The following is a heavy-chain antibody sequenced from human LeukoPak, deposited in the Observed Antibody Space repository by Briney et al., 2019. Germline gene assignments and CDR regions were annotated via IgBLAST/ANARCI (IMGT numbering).Heavy chain of an antibody. V-gene: IGHV3-30-3*02. CDR3: AKSAYYDASGYYREYYFDY. CDR1: GFTFSSYA. CDR2: VSYDGSNK. Sequence: GGSLRLSCAASGFTFSSYAMHWVRQAPGKGLEWVAVVSYDGSNKYYADSVKGRFTISRDKTKNTLYLQMNSLRAEDTAVYYCAKSAYYDASGYYREYYFDYWGQGTLVTVSS. J-gene: IGHJ4*02. D-gene: IGHD3-22*01.